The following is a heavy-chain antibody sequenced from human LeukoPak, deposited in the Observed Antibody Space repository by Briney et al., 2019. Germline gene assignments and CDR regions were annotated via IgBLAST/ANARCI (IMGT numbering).Heavy chain of an antibody. CDR2: ISGSGADT. Sequence: GGSLRLSCAASGFTFSSYAMSWIRQAPGKGLEWVSAISGSGADTYYADSVKGRFTISRDNSKNTLSLQMDSLRADDTAVYYCALPREGITLSRSDYWGQGTLVTVSS. CDR3: ALPREGITLSRSDY. D-gene: IGHD3-10*02. V-gene: IGHV3-23*01. CDR1: GFTFSSYA. J-gene: IGHJ4*02.